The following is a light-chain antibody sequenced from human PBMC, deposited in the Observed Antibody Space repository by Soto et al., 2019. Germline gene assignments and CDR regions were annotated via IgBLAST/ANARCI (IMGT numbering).Light chain of an antibody. J-gene: IGLJ1*01. CDR1: SSDVVNDLL. CDR3: CSSTSSTTLDV. CDR2: EGT. V-gene: IGLV2-14*02. Sequence: QSALTQPASVSGSPGQSITISCTGTSSDVVNDLLVSWYQQQPGKAPKLMIYEGTKRPAGVSDRFSGSKSGNTASLTISGLQAEDEADYYCCSSTSSTTLDVFGTGTKLTVL.